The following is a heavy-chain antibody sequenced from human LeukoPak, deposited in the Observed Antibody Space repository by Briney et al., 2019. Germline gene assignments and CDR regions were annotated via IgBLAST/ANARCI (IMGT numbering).Heavy chain of an antibody. Sequence: GGSLRLSCAASGFTFSSYAMHWVRQAPGKGLEWVAVISYDGSNKYYADSVKGRFTISRDNSKNTLYLQMNSLRAEDTAVYYCARDGPYSSSSGYYFDYWGQGILVTVSS. V-gene: IGHV3-30-3*01. CDR1: GFTFSSYA. J-gene: IGHJ4*02. D-gene: IGHD6-6*01. CDR2: ISYDGSNK. CDR3: ARDGPYSSSSGYYFDY.